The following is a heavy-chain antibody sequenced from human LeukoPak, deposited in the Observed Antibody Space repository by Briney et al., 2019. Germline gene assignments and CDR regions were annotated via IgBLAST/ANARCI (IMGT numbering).Heavy chain of an antibody. D-gene: IGHD5/OR15-5a*01. Sequence: SETLSLTCTVSGGSISSSSYYWGWIRQPPGKGLEWIGSIYYSGSTYYNPSLKSRVTISVDTSKNQFSLKLSSVTAADTAVYLCARPIWSSTYYFDYWGQGTLVTVSS. CDR1: GGSISSSSYY. V-gene: IGHV4-39*01. J-gene: IGHJ4*02. CDR3: ARPIWSSTYYFDY. CDR2: IYYSGST.